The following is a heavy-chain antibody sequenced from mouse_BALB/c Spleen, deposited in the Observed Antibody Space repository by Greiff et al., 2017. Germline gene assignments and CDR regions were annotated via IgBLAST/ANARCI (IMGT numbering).Heavy chain of an antibody. CDR1: GFTFSDYY. V-gene: IGHV5-4*02. Sequence: EVKLMESGGGLVKPGGSLKLSCAASGFTFSDYYMYWVRQTPEKRLEWVATISDGGSYTYYPDSVKGRFTISRDNAKNNLYLQMSSLKSEDTAMYYCARRRDYYAMDYWGQGTSVTVSS. J-gene: IGHJ4*01. CDR2: ISDGGSYT. CDR3: ARRRDYYAMDY.